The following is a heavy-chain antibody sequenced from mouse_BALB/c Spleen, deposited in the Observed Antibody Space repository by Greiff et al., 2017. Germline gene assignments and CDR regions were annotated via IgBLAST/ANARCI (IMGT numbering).Heavy chain of an antibody. J-gene: IGHJ3*01. Sequence: EVKLVESGGGLVQPGGSRKLSCAASGFTFSSFGMYWVRQAPEKGLEWVAYISSGSSTIYYADTVKGRFTISRDNPKNTLFLQMTSLRSEDTAMYYCARSNWDEGWFAYWGQGTLVTVSA. V-gene: IGHV5-17*02. CDR3: ARSNWDEGWFAY. CDR1: GFTFSSFG. CDR2: ISSGSSTI. D-gene: IGHD4-1*01.